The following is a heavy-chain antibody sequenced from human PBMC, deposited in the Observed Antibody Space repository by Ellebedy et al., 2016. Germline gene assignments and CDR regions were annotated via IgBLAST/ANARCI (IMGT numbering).Heavy chain of an antibody. D-gene: IGHD3-10*01. CDR1: GGSISRSTYY. J-gene: IGHJ6*02. Sequence: SETLSLTCTVSGGSISRSTYYWGWIRQPPGKGLEWIGSIYFSGSTYYNPSLKSRVTISVDTSKKQFSLRLSSVTAADTAVYYCARHQPSYGSGSYSTNYYGMDVWGQGTTVTVSS. CDR3: ARHQPSYGSGSYSTNYYGMDV. CDR2: IYFSGST. V-gene: IGHV4-39*01.